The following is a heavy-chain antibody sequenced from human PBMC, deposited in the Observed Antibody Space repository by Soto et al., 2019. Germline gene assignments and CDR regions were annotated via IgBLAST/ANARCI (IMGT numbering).Heavy chain of an antibody. CDR3: ARDRSTVTSYYYYYGMDV. Sequence: QVQLVQSGAEVKKPGASVKVSCKASGYTFTSYYMHWVRQAPGQGLEWMGIINPSGGSTSYAQKFRGGVTMTRDTSTSTVYMELSSLRSEDTAVYYCARDRSTVTSYYYYYGMDVWGQGTTVTVSS. D-gene: IGHD4-4*01. CDR1: GYTFTSYY. V-gene: IGHV1-46*01. CDR2: INPSGGST. J-gene: IGHJ6*02.